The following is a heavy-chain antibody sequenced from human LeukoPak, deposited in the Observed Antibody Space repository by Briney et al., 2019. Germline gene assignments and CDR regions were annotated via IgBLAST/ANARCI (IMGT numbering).Heavy chain of an antibody. CDR3: MRRAGGATQTP. J-gene: IGHJ6*02. CDR1: GYPFNDFY. V-gene: IGHV1-2*02. CDR2: VVPDSGAT. Sequence: ASVTVSCKASGYPFNDFYIHWVRQAPGQGLEWMGWVVPDSGATNYAQKFQGRVTMTRDTSINTAYMELGRLRSDDAAMYYCMRRAGGATQTPWGQGTTVTVSS. D-gene: IGHD3-10*01.